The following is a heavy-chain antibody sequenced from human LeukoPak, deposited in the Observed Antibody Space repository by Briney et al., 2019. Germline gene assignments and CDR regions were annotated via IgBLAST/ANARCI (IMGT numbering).Heavy chain of an antibody. Sequence: ESGPTLVKPTQTLTLTCTFSGFSLSTSGMRVSWIRQPPGKALEWLARIDWDDDKFYSTSLETRLTISKDTSKNQVVLTMTNMDPVDTATYYCALTTVTYDAFDIWGQGTMVTVSS. CDR2: IDWDDDK. V-gene: IGHV2-70*04. D-gene: IGHD4-17*01. CDR3: ALTTVTYDAFDI. J-gene: IGHJ3*02. CDR1: GFSLSTSGMR.